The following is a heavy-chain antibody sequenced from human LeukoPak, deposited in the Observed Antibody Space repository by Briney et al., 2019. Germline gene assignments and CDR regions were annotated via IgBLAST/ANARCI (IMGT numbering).Heavy chain of an antibody. Sequence: SQTLSLTCAISGDSVSSNSVAWNWIRQSPSRGLEWLGRTYYRSKYYNNYAVSVKSRLTINPDTSKNQFSLQLNSVTPEDTAVYYCARVDPYSLREDYWGQGTLVTVSS. V-gene: IGHV6-1*01. CDR3: ARVDPYSLREDY. J-gene: IGHJ4*02. CDR1: GDSVSSNSVA. CDR2: TYYRSKYYN. D-gene: IGHD6-13*01.